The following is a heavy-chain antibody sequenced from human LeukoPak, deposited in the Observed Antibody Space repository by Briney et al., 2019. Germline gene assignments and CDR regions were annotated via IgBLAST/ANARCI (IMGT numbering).Heavy chain of an antibody. V-gene: IGHV4-38-2*01. D-gene: IGHD5-18*01. Sequence: KPSETLSLTCAVSGYSISSGYYWGWIRQPPGKGLEWIGSIYHSGSTYYNPSLKSRVTISVDTSKNQFSLKLSSVTAADTAVYYCARQTRDGYSYGPGVYWGQGTLVTVSS. J-gene: IGHJ4*02. CDR2: IYHSGST. CDR1: GYSISSGYY. CDR3: ARQTRDGYSYGPGVY.